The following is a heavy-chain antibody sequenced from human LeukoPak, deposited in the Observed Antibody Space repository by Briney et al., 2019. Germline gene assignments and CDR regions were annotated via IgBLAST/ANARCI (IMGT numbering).Heavy chain of an antibody. CDR3: ARDYYDSSGYYHGDY. D-gene: IGHD3-22*01. CDR1: GFTFSSYS. J-gene: IGHJ4*02. CDR2: IRSSSSYI. Sequence: GGSLRLSCAASGFTFSSYSMNWVRQAPGKGLEWVSSIRSSSSYIFYADSVKGRFTISRDNAKNALYLQMNSLRAEDTAVYYCARDYYDSSGYYHGDYWGQGTLVTVSS. V-gene: IGHV3-21*01.